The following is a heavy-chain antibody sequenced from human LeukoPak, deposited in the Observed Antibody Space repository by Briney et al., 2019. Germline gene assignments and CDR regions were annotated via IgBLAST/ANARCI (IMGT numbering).Heavy chain of an antibody. D-gene: IGHD4/OR15-4a*01. CDR2: IKQDGNEK. CDR3: ARDTLGEGEDANYAVYYFDY. Sequence: PGGSLRLSCAASGFRFNTFWMSWVRQAPGKGLEWVANIKQDGNEKYYADSVKGRFTISRDNGKNSLDLQMNSLRADDMAFYYCARDTLGEGEDANYAVYYFDYWGQGTLVTVSS. CDR1: GFRFNTFW. V-gene: IGHV3-7*01. J-gene: IGHJ4*02.